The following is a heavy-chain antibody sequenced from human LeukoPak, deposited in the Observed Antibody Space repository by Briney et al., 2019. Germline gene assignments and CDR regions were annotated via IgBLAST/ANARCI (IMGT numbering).Heavy chain of an antibody. CDR1: GFTFSSYA. J-gene: IGHJ4*02. CDR2: ISGSGGST. CDR3: AKSRSGSANWALQIFDN. Sequence: GGSLRLSCAASGFTFSSYAMSWVRQAPGKGLEWVSAISGSGGSTYYVKGRFTISRDNSKNSLFVQMNSLRAEDTAVYFCAKSRSGSANWALQIFDNWGQGTLVTVSS. V-gene: IGHV3-23*01. D-gene: IGHD1-1*01.